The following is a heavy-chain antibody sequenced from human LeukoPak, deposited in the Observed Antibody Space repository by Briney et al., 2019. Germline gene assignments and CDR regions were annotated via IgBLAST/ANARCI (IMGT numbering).Heavy chain of an antibody. D-gene: IGHD2-2*01. Sequence: GGSLRLSCAASGFTFSSCWMSWVRQAPGKGLEWVASIKQDGSEKYYVDSVKGRFTISRDNAKNSLYLQMNSLRAEDTAVYYCARDSIFMAEGYWGQGTLVTVSS. CDR2: IKQDGSEK. J-gene: IGHJ4*02. CDR1: GFTFSSCW. CDR3: ARDSIFMAEGY. V-gene: IGHV3-7*01.